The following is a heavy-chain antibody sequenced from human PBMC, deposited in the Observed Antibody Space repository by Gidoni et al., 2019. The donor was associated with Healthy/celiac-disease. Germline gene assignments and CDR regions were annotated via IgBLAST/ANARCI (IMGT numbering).Heavy chain of an antibody. V-gene: IGHV4-34*01. D-gene: IGHD1-26*01. CDR1: GGSFSGTY. Sequence: QVQLQQWGAGLLKPSETLSLTCAVYGGSFSGTYWSWIRQPPGKGLEWIGEINHSGSTNYNPSLKSRVTISVDTSKNQFSLKLSSVTAADTAVYYCAREGGEGDWYFDLWGRGTLVTVSS. CDR3: AREGGEGDWYFDL. J-gene: IGHJ2*01. CDR2: INHSGST.